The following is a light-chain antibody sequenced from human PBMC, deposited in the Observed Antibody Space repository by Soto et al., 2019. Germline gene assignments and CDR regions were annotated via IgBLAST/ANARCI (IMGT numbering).Light chain of an antibody. CDR3: QQSNNWPYT. J-gene: IGKJ2*01. Sequence: EILMTQFPATLSVSPRERATLSCRASQSVSHNLAWYQQKPGQAPRLLFYGASTRATGIPARFSGSGSGTDFTLTISSLQSEDFAVYYCQQSNNWPYTFGQGTKLEIK. CDR2: GAS. V-gene: IGKV3-15*01. CDR1: QSVSHN.